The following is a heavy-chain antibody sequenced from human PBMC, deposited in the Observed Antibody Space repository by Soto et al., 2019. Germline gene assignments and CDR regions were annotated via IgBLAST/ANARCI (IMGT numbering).Heavy chain of an antibody. J-gene: IGHJ4*02. V-gene: IGHV3-23*01. CDR3: AKGSRADRCSDSDY. D-gene: IGHD3-10*02. CDR1: GFTFSSYA. CDR2: ISGSGVST. Sequence: GGSLRLSCAASGFTFSSYAMTWVRQAPGKGLEWVSGISGSGVSTYYADSVKGRFTISRDNSKNTLYLQMNSLRAEDTALYYCAKGSRADRCSDSDYWGQGTLVPVSS.